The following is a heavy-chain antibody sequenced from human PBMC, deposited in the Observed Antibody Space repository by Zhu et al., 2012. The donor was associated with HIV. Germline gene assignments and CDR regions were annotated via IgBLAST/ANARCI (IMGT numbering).Heavy chain of an antibody. CDR2: IYHTGGI. CDR3: ARGKDFGSGNYFYGYLDY. J-gene: IGHJ4*02. V-gene: IGHV4-4*02. CDR1: GGSISSNNW. Sequence: QVQLQESGPGLVKPSGTLSLTCTVSGGSISSNNWWSWVRQAPGKGLEWIAEIYHTGGINYNPSLRSRLTVSIDKSKNQFSLTLKSVTAADTAVYFCARGKDFGSGNYFYGYLDYWGQGVLVT. D-gene: IGHD3-10*01.